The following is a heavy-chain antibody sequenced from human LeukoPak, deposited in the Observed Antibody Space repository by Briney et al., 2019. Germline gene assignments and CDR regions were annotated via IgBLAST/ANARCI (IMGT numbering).Heavy chain of an antibody. V-gene: IGHV4-59*01. D-gene: IGHD3-22*01. J-gene: IGHJ5*02. CDR2: ISYSGST. CDR1: GGSISSYY. Sequence: NRSGPLSLTCTVSGGSISSYYWSWIRQPRGKGLEWIACISYSGSTKYNPSLKSRVTISVDTSKNQLSLKLSSVTAADAAVYYCAREPGFDSSGYLNWFDPWGQGTLVTVSS. CDR3: AREPGFDSSGYLNWFDP.